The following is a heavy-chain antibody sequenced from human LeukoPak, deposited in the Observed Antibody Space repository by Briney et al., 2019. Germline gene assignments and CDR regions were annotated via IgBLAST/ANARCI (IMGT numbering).Heavy chain of an antibody. D-gene: IGHD3-10*01. Sequence: SETLSLTCTVSGDSISSSSSYWGWIRQPPGKGLEWIGSIYYSGNTYYNTSLKSRVTISVDTSKNQFSLKLKSVTAADTAVYYCARGGYYGWGNDFRFDPWGQGTLVTVSS. CDR2: IYYSGNT. J-gene: IGHJ5*02. CDR3: ARGGYYGWGNDFRFDP. CDR1: GDSISSSSSY. V-gene: IGHV4-39*07.